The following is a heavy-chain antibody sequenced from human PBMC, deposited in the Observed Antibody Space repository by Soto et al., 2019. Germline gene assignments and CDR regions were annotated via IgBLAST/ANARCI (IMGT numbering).Heavy chain of an antibody. J-gene: IGHJ4*02. V-gene: IGHV3-9*01. D-gene: IGHD3-10*01. CDR1: GFTFDDYA. CDR3: AKGGLLLTEGSGY. CDR2: ISWNSGSI. Sequence: EVQLVESGGGLVQPGRSLRLSCAASGFTFDDYAMHWVRQAPGKGLEWVSGISWNSGSIGYADSVKGRFTISRDNAKNSRYLQMNILRAGDTVVYYCAKGGLLLTEGSGYWGQGTLVTVSS.